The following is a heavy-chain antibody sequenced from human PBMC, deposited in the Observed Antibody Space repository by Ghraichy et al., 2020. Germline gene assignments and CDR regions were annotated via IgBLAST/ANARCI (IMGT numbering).Heavy chain of an antibody. D-gene: IGHD4-17*01. J-gene: IGHJ4*02. V-gene: IGHV1-58*01. Sequence: SVKVSCKASGFTFTSSAVQWVRQARGQRLEWIGWIVVGSGNTNYAQKFQERVTITRDMSTSTAYMELSSLRSEDTAVYYCAAGDPTATVTTSARSLLFDYWGQGTLVTVSS. CDR2: IVVGSGNT. CDR1: GFTFTSSA. CDR3: AAGDPTATVTTSARSLLFDY.